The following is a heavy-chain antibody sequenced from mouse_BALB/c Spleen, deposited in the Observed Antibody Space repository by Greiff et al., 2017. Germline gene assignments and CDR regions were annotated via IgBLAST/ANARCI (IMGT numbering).Heavy chain of an antibody. CDR3: ARSYYGSSSYYAMDY. V-gene: IGHV1-87*01. D-gene: IGHD1-1*01. CDR2: IYPGDGDT. CDR1: GYTFTSYW. Sequence: QVQLQQSGAELARPGASVKLSCKASGYTFTSYWMQWVKQRPGQGLEWIGAIYPGDGDTRYTQKFKGKATLTADKSSSTAYMQLSSLASEDSAVYYCARSYYGSSSYYAMDYWGQGTSVTVSS. J-gene: IGHJ4*01.